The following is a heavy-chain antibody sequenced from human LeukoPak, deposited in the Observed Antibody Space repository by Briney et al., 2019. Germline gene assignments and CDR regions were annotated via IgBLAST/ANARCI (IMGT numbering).Heavy chain of an antibody. CDR2: ITSSGSGV. D-gene: IGHD6-13*01. CDR3: ARTPSSSSSWH. Sequence: PGGSLRLSCAASGXTFSTYEMNWVRQAPGKGLEWLSYITSSGSGVHYADSVKGRFTISRDNAENSLYLQMNSLRADDTAVYYCARTPSSSSSWHWGRGTLVTVSS. J-gene: IGHJ4*02. CDR1: GXTFSTYE. V-gene: IGHV3-48*03.